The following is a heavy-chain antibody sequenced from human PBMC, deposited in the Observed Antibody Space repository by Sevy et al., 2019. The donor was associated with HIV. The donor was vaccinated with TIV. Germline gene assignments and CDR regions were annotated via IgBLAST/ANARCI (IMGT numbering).Heavy chain of an antibody. CDR3: ARETDNSARWLDP. J-gene: IGHJ5*02. Sequence: GGSLRLSCAASGFTFNFHGMQWVRQAPGKGLEWVAFIWHDGSNKYMADSVKGRFTISRDNSKNTLFLQMNSLTVEDTAVYYCARETDNSARWLDPWGQGTLLTVSS. D-gene: IGHD4-4*01. CDR2: IWHDGSNK. V-gene: IGHV3-30*02. CDR1: GFTFNFHG.